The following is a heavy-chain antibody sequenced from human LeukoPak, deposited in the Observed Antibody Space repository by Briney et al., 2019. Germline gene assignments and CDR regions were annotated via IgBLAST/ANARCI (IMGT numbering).Heavy chain of an antibody. D-gene: IGHD6-19*01. Sequence: GGSLRLSCAAPGFTFSSYEMNWVRQAPGKGLGWVSYISSSGSTIYYADSVKGRFTISRDNSKNSLYLQMSSLRSEDTALYFCARESDSSGWYDYWGQGTLVTVSS. CDR2: ISSSGSTI. V-gene: IGHV3-48*03. CDR1: GFTFSSYE. CDR3: ARESDSSGWYDY. J-gene: IGHJ4*02.